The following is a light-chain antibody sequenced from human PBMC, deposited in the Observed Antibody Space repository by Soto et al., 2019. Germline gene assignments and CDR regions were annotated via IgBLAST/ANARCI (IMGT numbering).Light chain of an antibody. CDR2: AAS. CDR1: QGIRDA. V-gene: IGKV1-17*01. J-gene: IGKJ1*01. Sequence: DIQMTQSPSSLSASVGDRVTITCRASQGIRDALGWYQQKPGKAPKRLIYAASSLQSGVTSRFSGRRSVTEFTLTISSLQPEDFATYYCLQHNSYPQTFGPGTKVEIK. CDR3: LQHNSYPQT.